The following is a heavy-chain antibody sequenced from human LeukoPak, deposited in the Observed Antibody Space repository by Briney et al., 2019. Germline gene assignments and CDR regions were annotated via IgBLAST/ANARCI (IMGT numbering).Heavy chain of an antibody. CDR3: ARHPNYGSGSFYYMDV. V-gene: IGHV5-51*01. CDR1: GYRFIGYW. J-gene: IGHJ6*03. Sequence: GESLKISCKGSGYRFIGYWIGWVRQMPGKGLEWMGIIYPGDSETRYSPSFQGQVTISADKSISTAYLQWSSLKASDTAMYYCARHPNYGSGSFYYMDVWGKGTTVTVSS. CDR2: IYPGDSET. D-gene: IGHD3-10*01.